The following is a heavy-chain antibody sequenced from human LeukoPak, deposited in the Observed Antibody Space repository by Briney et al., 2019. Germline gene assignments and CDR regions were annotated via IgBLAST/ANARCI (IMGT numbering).Heavy chain of an antibody. CDR1: GFTFSSYW. Sequence: PGGSPRLSCAASGFTFSSYWMHWVRQAPGKGLEWVAVIWYDGSNKYYADSVKGRFTISRDNSKNTLYLQMNSLRAEDTAVYYCARLGGDYGMDVWGQGTTVTVSS. CDR3: ARLGGDYGMDV. D-gene: IGHD3-10*01. CDR2: IWYDGSNK. V-gene: IGHV3-33*08. J-gene: IGHJ6*02.